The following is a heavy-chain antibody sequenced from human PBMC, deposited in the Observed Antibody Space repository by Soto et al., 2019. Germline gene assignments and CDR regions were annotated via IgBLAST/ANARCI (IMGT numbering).Heavy chain of an antibody. Sequence: LNVSCKASGYTFTGYFMHWVRQAPGQGLEWMGWINPYSGGADYAQSFQGRVTMTRDTSISTVYMELSRLRFDDTAVYYCARVIRGAYYNSPLDTWGQGTVVTFSS. D-gene: IGHD3-10*01. CDR2: INPYSGGA. CDR1: GYTFTGYF. V-gene: IGHV1-2*02. J-gene: IGHJ5*02. CDR3: ARVIRGAYYNSPLDT.